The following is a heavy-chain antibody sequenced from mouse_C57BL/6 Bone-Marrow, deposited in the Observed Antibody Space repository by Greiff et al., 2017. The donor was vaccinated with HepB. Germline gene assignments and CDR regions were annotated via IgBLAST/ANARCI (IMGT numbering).Heavy chain of an antibody. CDR2: ISSGSSTI. CDR1: GFTFSDYG. D-gene: IGHD4-1*01. J-gene: IGHJ3*01. Sequence: EVKLMESGGGLVKPGGSLKLSCAASGFTFSDYGMHWVRQAPEKGLEWVAYISSGSSTIYYADTVKGRFTISRDNAKNTLFLQMTSLRSEDTAMYYCARLELAWFAYWGQGTLVTVSA. CDR3: ARLELAWFAY. V-gene: IGHV5-17*01.